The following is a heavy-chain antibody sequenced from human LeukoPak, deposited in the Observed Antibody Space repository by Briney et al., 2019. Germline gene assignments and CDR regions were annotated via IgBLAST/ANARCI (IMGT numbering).Heavy chain of an antibody. J-gene: IGHJ4*02. D-gene: IGHD6-13*01. V-gene: IGHV1-3*01. CDR1: GYTFTSYA. CDR3: ARELMGSSWYQD. CDR2: INAGNGNT. Sequence: ASVKVSCKASGYTFTSYAMHWVRQAPGQRLEWMGWINAGNGNTKYSQKFQGRVTITRDTSASTAYMELSSLRSEDTAAYYCARELMGSSWYQDWGQGTLVTVSS.